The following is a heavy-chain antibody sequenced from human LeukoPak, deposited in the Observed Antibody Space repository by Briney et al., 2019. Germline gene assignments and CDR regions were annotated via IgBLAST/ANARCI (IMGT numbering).Heavy chain of an antibody. V-gene: IGHV3-15*01. D-gene: IGHD2-2*01. Sequence: GESLTLSCAASGVTFSNGWMSWVRHPPGKGLEWVGSIKSKTDGGTTDYAAPVKGRITSSRDESDNTQYQQINSLKTEDTAVYYCTTLTQSVPAAQLENDYWGQGTLVTVSS. CDR2: IKSKTDGGTT. CDR3: TTLTQSVPAAQLENDY. CDR1: GVTFSNGW. J-gene: IGHJ4*02.